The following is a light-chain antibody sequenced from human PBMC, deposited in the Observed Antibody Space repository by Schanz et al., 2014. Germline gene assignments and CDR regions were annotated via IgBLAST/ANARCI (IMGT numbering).Light chain of an antibody. CDR3: QQYYSTPLT. CDR2: WAS. CDR1: QSVLYSSNNKNY. V-gene: IGKV4-1*01. J-gene: IGKJ4*01. Sequence: DIVTTQSPDSLAVSLGERATINCKSSQSVLYSSNNKNYLAWYQQKPGQSPKLLIYWASIRESGVPDRFSGSGSGTDFTLTISSLQAEDVAVYYCQQYYSTPLTFGGGTKVEIK.